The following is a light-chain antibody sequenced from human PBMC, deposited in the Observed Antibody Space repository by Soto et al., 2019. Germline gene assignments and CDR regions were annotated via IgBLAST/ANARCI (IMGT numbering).Light chain of an antibody. J-gene: IGLJ3*02. CDR3: AAWDDSLSGWV. CDR2: SNN. CDR1: SSNIGSNY. Sequence: QLVLTQPPSASGTPGQRVTISCSGSSSNIGSNYVYWYQQLPGTAPKLLIYSNNQRPSGVPDRFSGSKSGTSASLAISGLRSEDEADYYCAAWDDSLSGWVFGGGTKATVL. V-gene: IGLV1-47*02.